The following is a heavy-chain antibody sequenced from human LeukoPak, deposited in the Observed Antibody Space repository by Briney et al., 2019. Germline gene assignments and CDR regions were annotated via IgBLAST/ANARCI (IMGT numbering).Heavy chain of an antibody. V-gene: IGHV3-23*01. CDR3: AKPRYCSTTSCSSYGFDV. CDR1: GFNFNTFA. D-gene: IGHD2-2*01. CDR2: ISGSGLST. J-gene: IGHJ6*02. Sequence: PGGSLRLSCAASGFNFNTFALNWVRQAPGEGLQWVSAISGSGLSTYYADSVKGRFTISRDNSNNTLFLQLSRLTPEDTATYYCAKPRYCSTTSCSSYGFDVWGQGTTVTVSS.